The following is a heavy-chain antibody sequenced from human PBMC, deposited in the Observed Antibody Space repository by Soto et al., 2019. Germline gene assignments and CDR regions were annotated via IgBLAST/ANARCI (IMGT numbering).Heavy chain of an antibody. CDR3: ARVVLEWLPTSGFDY. Sequence: QIQLVQSGAEVKKPGASVKVSCKASGYSFTSYGITWVRQAPGQGPEWLGWITAENGNTNYAQKFQGRGTMTTDTSTNTGYMELRGLRSDDTAVYYCARVVLEWLPTSGFDYWGQGTLVTVSS. CDR2: ITAENGNT. J-gene: IGHJ4*02. D-gene: IGHD3-3*01. V-gene: IGHV1-18*04. CDR1: GYSFTSYG.